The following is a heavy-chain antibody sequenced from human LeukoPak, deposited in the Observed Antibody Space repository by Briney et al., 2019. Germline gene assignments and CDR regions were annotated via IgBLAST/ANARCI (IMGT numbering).Heavy chain of an antibody. V-gene: IGHV3-11*01. CDR2: ISSSGSTI. J-gene: IGHJ6*02. D-gene: IGHD2-2*02. CDR3: AREFPVPAAIVQYDYNGMDV. CDR1: GFTFSDYY. Sequence: GGSLRLSCAASGFTFSDYYMSWIRQAPGTGLERVSYISSSGSTIYYSDSVKGRFTISRDNAKNSLYLQMNSLRGEDTAVYYCAREFPVPAAIVQYDYNGMDVWGQGTTVTVSS.